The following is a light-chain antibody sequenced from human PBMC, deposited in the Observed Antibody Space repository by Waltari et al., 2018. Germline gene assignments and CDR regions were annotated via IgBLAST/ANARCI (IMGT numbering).Light chain of an antibody. J-gene: IGLJ3*02. V-gene: IGLV1-44*01. CDR2: TND. CDR1: SSHFLSQS. Sequence: QSVLTQPPSASGTPGQRVTISCSGSSSHFLSQSINWYLHLPGAAPKLLISTNDQRPSGVPDRVSGSKSGTSASLAISGLQSEDEAYYYCAAWDDSLNAWVFGGGTKLTVL. CDR3: AAWDDSLNAWV.